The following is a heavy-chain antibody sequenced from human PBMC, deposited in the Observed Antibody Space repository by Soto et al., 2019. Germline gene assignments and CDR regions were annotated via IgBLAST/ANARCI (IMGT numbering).Heavy chain of an antibody. CDR3: ARTRYYDFWSGYYGIDP. V-gene: IGHV2-26*01. CDR2: IFSNDEK. CDR1: GFSLSNARMG. D-gene: IGHD3-3*01. J-gene: IGHJ5*02. Sequence: QVTLKESGPVLVKPTETLTLTCTVSGFSLSNARMGVSWIRQPPGKALEWLAHIFSNDEKSYSTSLKSRLTISKDTSKSQVVLTMTNTDPVDTATYYCARTRYYDFWSGYYGIDPWGQGTLVTVFS.